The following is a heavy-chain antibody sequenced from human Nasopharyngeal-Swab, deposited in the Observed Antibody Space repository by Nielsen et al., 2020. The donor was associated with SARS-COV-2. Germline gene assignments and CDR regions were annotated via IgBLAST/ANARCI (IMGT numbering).Heavy chain of an antibody. CDR3: AREVPYSGHDDAFDI. V-gene: IGHV3-11*04. Sequence: GGSLRLSCAASGFTFSDYYMSWIRQAPGKGLEWISYISTTTATIYYADSVKGRFTISRDNAKNSLYLQMNSLRAEDTAVYYCAREVPYSGHDDAFDIWGQGTMVTVSA. CDR1: GFTFSDYY. J-gene: IGHJ3*02. CDR2: ISTTTATI. D-gene: IGHD5-12*01.